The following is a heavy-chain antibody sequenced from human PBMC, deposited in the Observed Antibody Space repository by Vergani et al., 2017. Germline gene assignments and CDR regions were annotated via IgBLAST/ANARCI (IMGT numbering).Heavy chain of an antibody. CDR2: IQFDESNQ. J-gene: IGHJ4*02. CDR3: ANHFRGWGIDY. Sequence: QVQLVESGGGVVQRGGSLRLSCATSGFTLSNYDMQWIRQGPGKGLEFVAFIQFDESNQYYADSVKGRFTLSRDFSKNTLYLQMKSLRTDDTATYYCANHFRGWGIDYWGQGTQVIVSS. D-gene: IGHD3-16*01. V-gene: IGHV3-30*02. CDR1: GFTLSNYD.